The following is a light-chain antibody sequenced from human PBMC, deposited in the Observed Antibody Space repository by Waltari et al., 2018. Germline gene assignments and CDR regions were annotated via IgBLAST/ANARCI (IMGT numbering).Light chain of an antibody. CDR2: GAS. J-gene: IGKJ1*01. CDR1: QRVSSSY. CDR3: QQYGSSPT. V-gene: IGKV3-20*01. Sequence: EIVLTQSPGTLSLSPGERATLSCRASQRVSSSYLAWYQQNPGQAPRLLIYGASSRATGIPDRFSGSGSGTDFTLTISRLEPEDFAVYYCQQYGSSPTFGQGTKVEIK.